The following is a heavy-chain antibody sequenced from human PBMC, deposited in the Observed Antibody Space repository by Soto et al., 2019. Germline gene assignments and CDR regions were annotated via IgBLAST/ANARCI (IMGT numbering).Heavy chain of an antibody. CDR2: ISDDGGLM. V-gene: IGHV3-30*18. Sequence: GGSLRLSCVASGFSFKTYGMHCVRHSPGKGLEWVALISDDGGLMYYTDSVQGRFTVSRDNAENTLSLQMTSLRAEDTAVYYCAKERSDKINLRNYYAMDVWGQGTTVIGSS. J-gene: IGHJ6*01. CDR1: GFSFKTYG. D-gene: IGHD3-3*01. CDR3: AKERSDKINLRNYYAMDV.